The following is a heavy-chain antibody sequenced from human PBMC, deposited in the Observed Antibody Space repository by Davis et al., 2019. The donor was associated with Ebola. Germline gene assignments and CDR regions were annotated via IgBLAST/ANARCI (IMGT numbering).Heavy chain of an antibody. CDR3: AKVPYRNFWWETGGGDFFDS. D-gene: IGHD4-11*01. CDR2: IGSSSTGT. J-gene: IGHJ4*02. Sequence: GESLKISCTASGFSFSCCAMNWVRQAPGKGLEWVAGIGSSSTGTHYAHSVKGRFTISRDNSKNTVYLQMNSLRTEDTAVYYCAKVPYRNFWWETGGGDFFDSWGQGTLVTVSS. CDR1: GFSFSCCA. V-gene: IGHV3-23*01.